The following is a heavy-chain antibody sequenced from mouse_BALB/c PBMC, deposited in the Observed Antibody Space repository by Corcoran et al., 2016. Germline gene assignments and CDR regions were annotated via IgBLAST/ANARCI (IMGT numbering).Heavy chain of an antibody. CDR2: IDPENGNT. V-gene: IGHV14-1*02. D-gene: IGHD2-5*01. CDR1: GFNIKDYY. J-gene: IGHJ3*01. CDR3: ALYYSNYVAY. Sequence: EVQLQQSGAELVRPGALVKLSCKASGFNIKDYYMHWVKQRPEQGLEWIGWIDPENGNTIYDPKFQGKASITADTSSNTAYLQLSSLTSEDTAVYYCALYYSNYVAYWGQGTLVTVSA.